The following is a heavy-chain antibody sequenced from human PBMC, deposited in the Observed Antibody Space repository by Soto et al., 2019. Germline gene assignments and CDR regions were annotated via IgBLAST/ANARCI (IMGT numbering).Heavy chain of an antibody. V-gene: IGHV4-59*01. Sequence: PPETLSLTCTVSGGPIRGYYWTWIRQPPGRGLAYIGDIFSTGSTNYNPSLEGRVSISVEAAKNQFSLKLTSVTAADTAVYYCARVTTGYLDYWGQGTLVTVS. CDR3: ARVTTGYLDY. CDR1: GGPIRGYY. D-gene: IGHD3-9*01. J-gene: IGHJ4*02. CDR2: IFSTGST.